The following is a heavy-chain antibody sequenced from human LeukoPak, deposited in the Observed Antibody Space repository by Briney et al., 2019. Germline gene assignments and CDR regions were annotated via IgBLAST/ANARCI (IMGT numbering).Heavy chain of an antibody. D-gene: IGHD4-17*01. CDR2: IYNSGST. V-gene: IGHV4-59*01. CDR3: ARDGGDEILDY. J-gene: IGHJ4*02. Sequence: SETLSLTCTVSGGSISSYYWTWIRQPPGRGLEWIGYIYNSGSTNYNPSLKSRVNPSLKSRVAISLDTSKNQFSLKLSSVTAADTAVYYCARDGGDEILDYWGQGTLVTVSS. CDR1: GGSISSYY.